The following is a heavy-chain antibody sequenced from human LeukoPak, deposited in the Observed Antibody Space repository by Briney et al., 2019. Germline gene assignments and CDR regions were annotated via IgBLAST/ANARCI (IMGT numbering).Heavy chain of an antibody. Sequence: GGSLRLSCAASGFTLSSYWMHWVRQAPGKGLVWVSRINSDGSSTSYADSVKGRFTISRDNAKNTLYLQMNSLRAEDTAVYYCARRAYYYGSSGYSYAFDSWGQGTMVTASS. V-gene: IGHV3-74*01. D-gene: IGHD3-22*01. J-gene: IGHJ3*02. CDR2: INSDGSST. CDR1: GFTLSSYW. CDR3: ARRAYYYGSSGYSYAFDS.